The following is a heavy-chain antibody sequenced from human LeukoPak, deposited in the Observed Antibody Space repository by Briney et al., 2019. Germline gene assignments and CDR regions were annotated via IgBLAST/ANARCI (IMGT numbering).Heavy chain of an antibody. D-gene: IGHD3-16*01. CDR3: AGRRVLDASFDY. CDR1: GFTVSNNY. Sequence: GGSLRLSCAASGFTVSNNYMSWVRQAPGKGLEWVSVIYSGDNTYYVESVKGRFTVSRDNSKNTLFLQMNRLRAEDTAVYYCAGRRVLDASFDYWGQGTLVTVSS. J-gene: IGHJ4*02. CDR2: IYSGDNT. V-gene: IGHV3-66*02.